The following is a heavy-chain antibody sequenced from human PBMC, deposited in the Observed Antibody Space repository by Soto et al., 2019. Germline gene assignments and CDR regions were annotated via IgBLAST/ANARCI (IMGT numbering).Heavy chain of an antibody. CDR1: GYSFAGYW. CDR3: ARQIYDSDTGPNFQYYFDS. D-gene: IGHD3-22*01. J-gene: IGHJ4*02. V-gene: IGHV5-10-1*01. CDR2: IDPSDSQT. Sequence: PGESLKISCKGSGYSFAGYWITWVRQKPGKGLEWMGRIDPSDSQTYYSPSFRGHVTISVTKSITTVFLQWSSLRASDTAMYYCARQIYDSDTGPNFQYYFDSWGQGPLVTVSS.